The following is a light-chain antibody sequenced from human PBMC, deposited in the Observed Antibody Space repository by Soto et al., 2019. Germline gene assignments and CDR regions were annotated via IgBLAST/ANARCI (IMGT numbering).Light chain of an antibody. CDR2: GAS. Sequence: IVLKQSPSTLSLSPGERAPLSCRASQSMGSNVAWYQQKPGQAPRLLIYGASTRAAGIPARFSGSGSGTEFTLTITSLQSEDFAVYYCQQFHNWPSTFGQGTKVDIK. V-gene: IGKV3-15*01. CDR1: QSMGSN. J-gene: IGKJ1*01. CDR3: QQFHNWPST.